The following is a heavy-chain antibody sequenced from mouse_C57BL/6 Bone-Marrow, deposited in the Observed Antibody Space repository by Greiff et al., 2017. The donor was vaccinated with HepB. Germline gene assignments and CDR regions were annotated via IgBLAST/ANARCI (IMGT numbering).Heavy chain of an antibody. Sequence: VQGVESGAELVRPGASVKLSCKASGYTFTDYYINWVKQRPGQGLEWIARIYPGSGNTYYNEKFKGKATLTAEKSSSTAYMQLSSLTSEDSAVYFCNYGSSYSFDYWGQGTTLTVSS. D-gene: IGHD1-1*01. CDR3: NYGSSYSFDY. J-gene: IGHJ2*01. CDR2: IYPGSGNT. CDR1: GYTFTDYY. V-gene: IGHV1-76*01.